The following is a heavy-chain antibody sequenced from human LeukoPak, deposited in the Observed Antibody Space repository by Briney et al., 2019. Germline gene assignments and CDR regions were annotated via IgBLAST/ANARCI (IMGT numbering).Heavy chain of an antibody. J-gene: IGHJ4*02. Sequence: GASVKVSCKASGYTFTSYDISWVRQAPGQGLEWMGWITTYNGNTNYAQKLQGSVTMTTDTSTSTAYMELRSLRSDDTAVYYCARSYSGSYPYYFDYWGQGTLVTVSS. V-gene: IGHV1-18*01. D-gene: IGHD1-26*01. CDR2: ITTYNGNT. CDR1: GYTFTSYD. CDR3: ARSYSGSYPYYFDY.